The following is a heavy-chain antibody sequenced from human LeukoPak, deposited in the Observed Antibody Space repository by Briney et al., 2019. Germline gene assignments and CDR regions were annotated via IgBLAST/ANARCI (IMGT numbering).Heavy chain of an antibody. CDR3: AKSDWFDP. V-gene: IGHV3-74*03. CDR1: GFPLKNYW. CDR2: SKYDGSTA. J-gene: IGHJ5*02. Sequence: GSLRLSFETSGFPLKNYWMSWLRRAPGKGLEWVSRSKYDGSTAMYAESVKGRFTISRDNARGTLYLQMNSLRVDDTAVYYCAKSDWFDPCGRGILVTVSS.